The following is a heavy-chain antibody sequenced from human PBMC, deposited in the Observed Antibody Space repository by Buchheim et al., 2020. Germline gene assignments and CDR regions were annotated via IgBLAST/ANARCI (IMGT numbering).Heavy chain of an antibody. D-gene: IGHD3-22*01. CDR1: GFTFSSYA. CDR2: ISGSGGST. CDR3: AKCPRQWLLPDYYFDY. Sequence: EVQLLESGGGLVQPGGSLRLSCAASGFTFSSYAMSWVRQAPGKGLEWVSAISGSGGSTFYADSVKGRFTISRDNSKKTLYLQMNSLRAEDTAVYYCAKCPRQWLLPDYYFDYWGQGTL. V-gene: IGHV3-23*01. J-gene: IGHJ4*02.